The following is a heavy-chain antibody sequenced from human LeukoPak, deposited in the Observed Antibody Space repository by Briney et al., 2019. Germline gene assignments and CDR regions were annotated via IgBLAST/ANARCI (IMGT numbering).Heavy chain of an antibody. J-gene: IGHJ5*02. V-gene: IGHV3-23*01. CDR2: ISGSGGNT. CDR1: GFTFSTYA. CDR3: AKPGDSSGYSNWFDP. Sequence: GGSLRLSCAASGFTFSTYAMSWVRQAPGKGLEWVSGISGSGGNTYYADSVKGRFTISRDNSKNTLYLQMNSLRAEDTAVYYCAKPGDSSGYSNWFDPWGQGTLVTVSS. D-gene: IGHD3-22*01.